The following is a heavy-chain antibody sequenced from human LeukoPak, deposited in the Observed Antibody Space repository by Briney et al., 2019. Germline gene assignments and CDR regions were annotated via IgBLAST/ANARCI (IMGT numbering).Heavy chain of an antibody. CDR3: ARDSIAAAYNWFDP. J-gene: IGHJ5*02. Sequence: PSETLSLTCAVYGGSFSGYYWSWIRQPPGKGLEWIGEINHSGSTNYNPSLKSRVTMSVDTSKNQFSLKLSSVTAADTAVYYCARDSIAAAYNWFDPWGQGTLVTVSS. D-gene: IGHD6-13*01. CDR2: INHSGST. CDR1: GGSFSGYY. V-gene: IGHV4-34*01.